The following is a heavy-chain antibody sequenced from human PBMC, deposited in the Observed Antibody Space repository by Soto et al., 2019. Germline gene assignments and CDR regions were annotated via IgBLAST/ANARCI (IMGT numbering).Heavy chain of an antibody. CDR1: GFTFSSYS. Sequence: GGSLRLSCAASGFTFSSYSMNWVRQAPGKGLEWVSYISSSSSTIYYADSVKGRFTISRDNAKNSLYLQMNSLRAEDTAVYYCARERVVVAATNNFNYYYYMDVWGKGTTVTVSS. V-gene: IGHV3-48*01. J-gene: IGHJ6*03. CDR2: ISSSSSTI. D-gene: IGHD2-15*01. CDR3: ARERVVVAATNNFNYYYYMDV.